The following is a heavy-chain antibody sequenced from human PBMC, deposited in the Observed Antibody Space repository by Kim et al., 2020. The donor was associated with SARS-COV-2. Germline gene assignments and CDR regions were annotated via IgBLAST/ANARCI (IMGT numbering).Heavy chain of an antibody. CDR3: TKDSRRGWFDP. V-gene: IGHV4-59*01. D-gene: IGHD4-17*01. CDR2: ISQSGST. CDR1: GGSLTTYY. J-gene: IGHJ5*02. Sequence: SETLSLTCNVSGGSLTTYYWSWIRQPPGKGLEWIGHISQSGSTKYNSSLKSRVTIFIDRSKNQFSLRLSSVTAADTAMYYCTKDSRRGWFDPWGQGTLV.